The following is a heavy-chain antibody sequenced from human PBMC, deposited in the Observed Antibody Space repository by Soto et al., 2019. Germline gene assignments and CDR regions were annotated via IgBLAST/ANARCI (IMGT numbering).Heavy chain of an antibody. V-gene: IGHV3-21*01. CDR1: GFTFNIYS. J-gene: IGHJ4*02. CDR2: ISSRSSNI. Sequence: GGSLRLSCAASGFTFNIYSMNWVRQAPGKGLEWVSSISSRSSNIDYADSVKGRFTISRDNANNSLYLQMNNLSADDTAVYYCARDTKMLAPLIYMDHWGRGTLVTVSS. CDR3: ARDTKMLAPLIYMDH. D-gene: IGHD3-22*01.